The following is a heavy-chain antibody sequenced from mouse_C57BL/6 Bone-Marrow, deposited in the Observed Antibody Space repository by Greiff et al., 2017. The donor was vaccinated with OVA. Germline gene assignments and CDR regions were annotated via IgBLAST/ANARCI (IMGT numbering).Heavy chain of an antibody. D-gene: IGHD2-4*01. CDR1: GFTFSDYY. J-gene: IGHJ1*03. V-gene: IGHV5-16*01. CDR2: INYDGSST. Sequence: EVHLVESEGGLVQPGSSMKLSCTASGFTFSDYYMAWVRQVPEKGLEWVANINYDGSSTYYLDSLKSRFIISRDNAKNILYLQMSSLKSEDTATYYCARLRLRRGYFDVWGTGTTVTVSS. CDR3: ARLRLRRGYFDV.